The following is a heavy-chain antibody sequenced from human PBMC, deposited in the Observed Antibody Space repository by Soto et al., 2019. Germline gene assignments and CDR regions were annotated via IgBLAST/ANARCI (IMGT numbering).Heavy chain of an antibody. J-gene: IGHJ3*01. Sequence: EVQLVQSGAEVKKPGDSLQISCKGSGYSFTRHWIGWVRQMSGKGLEWMGVIYPGDSDTRYSPSFQGQVTISADKSISTAYLQWGSLKASDTAIYYCARVDGSPWHAFHVWGQGTMVTVSS. CDR3: ARVDGSPWHAFHV. D-gene: IGHD5-12*01. V-gene: IGHV5-51*01. CDR1: GYSFTRHW. CDR2: IYPGDSDT.